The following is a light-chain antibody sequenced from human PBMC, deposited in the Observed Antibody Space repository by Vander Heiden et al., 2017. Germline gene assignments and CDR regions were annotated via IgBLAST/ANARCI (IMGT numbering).Light chain of an antibody. CDR1: QSVSSW. Sequence: DIQMTQSPSTLSASVGDRVTITCRASQSVSSWLAWYQQKPGKAPNLLIYKASTLESGVPSRFSGSGSGTEFTLTISSLQPDDFATYYCQQENTYSWTFGQGTKVEIK. CDR3: QQENTYSWT. CDR2: KAS. V-gene: IGKV1-5*03. J-gene: IGKJ1*01.